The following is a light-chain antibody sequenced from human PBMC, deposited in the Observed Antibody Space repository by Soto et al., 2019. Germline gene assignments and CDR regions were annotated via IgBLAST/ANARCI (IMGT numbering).Light chain of an antibody. V-gene: IGKV1-5*01. J-gene: IGKJ1*01. CDR1: QSISHW. CDR2: DAS. Sequence: DIQMTQSPATLSASVGDSVTITCRASQSISHWLAWYQQKPGKAPKFLIYDASSLESGVPSRFSGSGSGTEFTLTISSRQPDDFGTYYFQQYDSVWGTFGPGTKVDIK. CDR3: QQYDSVWGT.